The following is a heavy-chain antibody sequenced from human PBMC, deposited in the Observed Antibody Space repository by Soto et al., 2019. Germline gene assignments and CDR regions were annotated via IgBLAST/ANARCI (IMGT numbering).Heavy chain of an antibody. D-gene: IGHD3-10*01. CDR2: ISGSGGST. Sequence: EVQLLESGGGLVQPGGSLRLSCAASGFTFSSYAMSWVRQAPGKGLEWVSAISGSGGSTYYADSVKGRFTISRDNSKKTLYLQMNSLTAEDTAVYYCASAPLKFLWFGEPSPPAPWPWGQGTLVTVSS. CDR1: GFTFSSYA. CDR3: ASAPLKFLWFGEPSPPAPWP. J-gene: IGHJ5*02. V-gene: IGHV3-23*01.